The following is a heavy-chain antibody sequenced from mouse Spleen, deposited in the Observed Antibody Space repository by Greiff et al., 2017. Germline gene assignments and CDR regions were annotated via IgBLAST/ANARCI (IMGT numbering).Heavy chain of an antibody. Sequence: QVQLQQSGAELVKPGASVKISCKASGYAFSSYWMNWVKQRPGKGLEWIGQIYPGDGDTNYNGKFKGKATLTADKSSSTAYMQLSSLTSEDSAVYFCARSDYYGSSYAYYYAMDYWGQGTSVTVSS. J-gene: IGHJ4*01. CDR2: IYPGDGDT. CDR1: GYAFSSYW. CDR3: ARSDYYGSSYAYYYAMDY. V-gene: IGHV1-80*01. D-gene: IGHD1-1*01.